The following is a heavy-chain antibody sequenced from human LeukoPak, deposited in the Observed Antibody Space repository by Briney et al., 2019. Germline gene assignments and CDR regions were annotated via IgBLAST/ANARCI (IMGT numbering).Heavy chain of an antibody. J-gene: IGHJ4*02. Sequence: GGSLRLTCAASGFTVSSNYMSWVRQAPGKGLEWVSAITASGGNTEYADSVKGRFTISRDNSKNTLYLQMNSLRAEDTAVYYCAKSGSVWYYFDYWGQGTLVTVSS. CDR3: AKSGSVWYYFDY. V-gene: IGHV3-23*01. D-gene: IGHD6-19*01. CDR2: ITASGGNT. CDR1: GFTVSSNY.